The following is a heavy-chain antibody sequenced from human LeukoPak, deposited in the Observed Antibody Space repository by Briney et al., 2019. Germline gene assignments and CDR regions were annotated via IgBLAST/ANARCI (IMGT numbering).Heavy chain of an antibody. J-gene: IGHJ4*02. CDR2: ISAYNGNT. CDR3: ARAPANYYDSSGYYL. Sequence: ASVKVSCKASGYTFTSYGISWVRQAPGQGLEWMGWISAYNGNTNYAQKLQGRVTMTTDTSTSTAYMELRSLRSDDTAVYYCARAPANYYDSSGYYLWGQGTLVTVS. D-gene: IGHD3-22*01. V-gene: IGHV1-18*01. CDR1: GYTFTSYG.